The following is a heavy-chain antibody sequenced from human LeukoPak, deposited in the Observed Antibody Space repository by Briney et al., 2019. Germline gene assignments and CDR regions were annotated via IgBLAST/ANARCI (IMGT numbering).Heavy chain of an antibody. CDR1: GFTFDDYA. V-gene: IGHV3-9*01. Sequence: GGSLRLSCAASGFTFDDYAMHWVRQAPGKGLEWVSGISWNSGSIGYADSVKGRFTISRDNAKNSLYLQMNSLRAEDTAVYYCARAGMYYYDSSGYYYDYWGQGTLVTVSS. CDR2: ISWNSGSI. D-gene: IGHD3-22*01. J-gene: IGHJ4*02. CDR3: ARAGMYYYDSSGYYYDY.